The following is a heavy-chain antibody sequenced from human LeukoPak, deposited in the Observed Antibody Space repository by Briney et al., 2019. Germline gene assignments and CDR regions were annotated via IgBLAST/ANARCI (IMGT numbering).Heavy chain of an antibody. CDR3: ARQTYYYDSSGYPRAYYFDY. V-gene: IGHV4-4*02. Sequence: SETLSLTCAVSGGSISSSNWWSWVRQPPGKGLEWIGEIYHSGSTNYNPSLKSRVTISVDTSKNQFSLKLSSVTAADTAVYYCARQTYYYDSSGYPRAYYFDYWGQGTLVTVSS. CDR2: IYHSGST. D-gene: IGHD3-22*01. J-gene: IGHJ4*02. CDR1: GGSISSSNW.